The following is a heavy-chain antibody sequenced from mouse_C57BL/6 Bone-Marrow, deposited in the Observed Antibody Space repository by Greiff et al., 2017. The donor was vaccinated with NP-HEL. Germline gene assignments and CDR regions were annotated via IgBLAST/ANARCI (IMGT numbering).Heavy chain of an antibody. V-gene: IGHV1-4*01. CDR1: GYTFTSYT. Sequence: VQRVESGAELARPGASVKMSCKASGYTFTSYTMHWVKQRPGQGLEWIGYINPSSGYTKYNQKFKEQATLTADKSSSTAYMQLSSLTSEDSAVYYCANSNYPYYAMDYWGQGTSVTVSS. J-gene: IGHJ4*01. CDR2: INPSSGYT. CDR3: ANSNYPYYAMDY. D-gene: IGHD2-5*01.